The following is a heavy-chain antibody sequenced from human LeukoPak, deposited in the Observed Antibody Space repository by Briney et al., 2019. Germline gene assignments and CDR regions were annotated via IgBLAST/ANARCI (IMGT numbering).Heavy chain of an antibody. D-gene: IGHD5-18*01. V-gene: IGHV1-8*03. Sequence: GASVKVSCKASGYTFTSYDINWVRQATGQGLEWMGWMNPNSGNTGYAQKFQGRVTITRNTSISTAYMELSSLRSEDTAVYYCARLPIVDTAMVSDYWGQGTLVTVSS. CDR2: MNPNSGNT. J-gene: IGHJ4*02. CDR1: GYTFTSYD. CDR3: ARLPIVDTAMVSDY.